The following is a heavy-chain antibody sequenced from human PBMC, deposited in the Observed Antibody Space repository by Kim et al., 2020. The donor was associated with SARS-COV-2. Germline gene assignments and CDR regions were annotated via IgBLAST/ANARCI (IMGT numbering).Heavy chain of an antibody. D-gene: IGHD6-19*01. CDR3: ARRRQVSQWLGIFDY. V-gene: IGHV4-39*01. CDR2: IYYSGTT. CDR1: GDSISSSTYY. J-gene: IGHJ4*02. Sequence: SETLSLTCTVSGDSISSSTYYWGWIRQPPGKGLECIGSIYYSGTTQYTPSLKSRVTISVDTSKNQFSLTVNSVTAADTAVYYCARRRQVSQWLGIFDYWGQGILVTVSS.